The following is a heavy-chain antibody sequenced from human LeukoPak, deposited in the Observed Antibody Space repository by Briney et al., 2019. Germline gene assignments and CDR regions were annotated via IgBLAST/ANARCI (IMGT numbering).Heavy chain of an antibody. V-gene: IGHV1-2*02. CDR3: AVIGRDCSSTSCYSRSYYYYYYMDV. D-gene: IGHD2-2*01. CDR1: GGTFSSYA. J-gene: IGHJ6*03. CDR2: INPNSGGT. Sequence: GASVKVSCKASGGTFSSYAISWVRQAPGQGLEWMGWINPNSGGTNYAQKFQGRVTMTRDTSISTAYMELSRLRSDDTAVYYCAVIGRDCSSTSCYSRSYYYYYYMDVWGKGTTVTVSS.